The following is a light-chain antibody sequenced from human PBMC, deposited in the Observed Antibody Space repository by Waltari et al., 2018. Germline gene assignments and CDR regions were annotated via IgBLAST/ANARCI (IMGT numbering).Light chain of an antibody. V-gene: IGKV2-30*02. CDR3: GQGIRWPLT. Sequence: DVVMTQSPLSLPITPGQTASISCRSSQSLVHSDGNTYLSWYQQKPGQPPRLLIYKVSNRDSGVPDRFSGSWAGTHFTLKISRVEAEDVGIYYCGQGIRWPLTFGGGTKGEIK. CDR2: KVS. CDR1: QSLVHSDGNTY. J-gene: IGKJ4*01.